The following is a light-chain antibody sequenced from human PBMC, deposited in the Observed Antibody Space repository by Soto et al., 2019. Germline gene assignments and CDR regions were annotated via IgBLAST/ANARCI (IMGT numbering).Light chain of an antibody. CDR2: KAS. J-gene: IGKJ1*01. Sequence: DIQMTQSPAILSAYVGDRVNITCRASQSISSWLAWYQQKPGKAPNLLIHKASHLASGVPSRFSGSGSGTEFTLTISSLQPGDFATYYCQHYNSYPWTFGRGTKVDIK. CDR3: QHYNSYPWT. V-gene: IGKV1-5*03. CDR1: QSISSW.